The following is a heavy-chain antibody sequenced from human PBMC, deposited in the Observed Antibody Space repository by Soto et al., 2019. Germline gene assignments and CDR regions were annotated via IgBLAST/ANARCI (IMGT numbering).Heavy chain of an antibody. D-gene: IGHD2-2*01. J-gene: IGHJ4*02. Sequence: LGESLKISCNGPGYSFTSYWIGWVRQMPGKGLEWMGIIYPGDSDTRYSPSFQGQVTISADKSISTAYLQWSSLKASDTAMYYCARHANRGYCSSTSCYGGYYFDYWGQGTLVTVSS. V-gene: IGHV5-51*01. CDR2: IYPGDSDT. CDR3: ARHANRGYCSSTSCYGGYYFDY. CDR1: GYSFTSYW.